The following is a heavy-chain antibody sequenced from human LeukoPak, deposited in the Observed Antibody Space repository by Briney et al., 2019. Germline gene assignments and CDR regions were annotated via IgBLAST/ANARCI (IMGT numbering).Heavy chain of an antibody. CDR2: IKEDGSEK. D-gene: IGHD1-26*01. Sequence: GGSLRLSCAASGFTFRSYWMSWFRQAPGKGPEWVANIKEDGSEKSYVDSVKGRFTISRDNAKNLLYQQMNSLRAEETAVYYCARVLEGALDYWGQGTLVTVSS. J-gene: IGHJ4*02. CDR3: ARVLEGALDY. CDR1: GFTFRSYW. V-gene: IGHV3-7*03.